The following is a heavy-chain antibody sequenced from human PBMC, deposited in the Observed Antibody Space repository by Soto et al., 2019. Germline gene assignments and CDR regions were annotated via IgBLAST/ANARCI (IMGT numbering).Heavy chain of an antibody. J-gene: IGHJ4*01. D-gene: IGHD3-10*01. V-gene: IGHV5-51*01. CDR3: ARLSTSAPKDY. CDR1: GYSFTTYW. Sequence: PGESLKISCKGSGYSFTTYWIAWVRQMPGKGLEWVGIIYPGDSDTRYSPSFEGHVTISVDKSISTAFLQWNSLKASDNAIYYCARLSTSAPKDYWGQGTLVTVSS. CDR2: IYPGDSDT.